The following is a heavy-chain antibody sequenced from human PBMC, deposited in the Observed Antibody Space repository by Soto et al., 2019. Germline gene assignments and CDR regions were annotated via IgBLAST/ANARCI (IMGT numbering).Heavy chain of an antibody. CDR1: GYPVTAYY. D-gene: IGHD3-3*01. Sequence: QLHLVQSGAVVKKPGASVTVSCSASGYPVTAYYMHWVRQAPGRGLEWMGGVNPATGAATYTQTFAGRVHMTRDTSLSTAFMEVSGLNAEDTAVFFCARGGGVGVAGSAAFDMWGQGTSVTVSS. V-gene: IGHV1-2*02. CDR2: VNPATGAA. CDR3: ARGGGVGVAGSAAFDM. J-gene: IGHJ3*02.